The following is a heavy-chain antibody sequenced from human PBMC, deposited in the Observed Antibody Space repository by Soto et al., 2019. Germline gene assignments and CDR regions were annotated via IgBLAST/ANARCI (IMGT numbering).Heavy chain of an antibody. CDR2: TYYRSKWYN. V-gene: IGHV6-1*01. D-gene: IGHD6-13*01. CDR3: ARGRPTPPYSSSWTFDF. J-gene: IGHJ4*02. CDR1: GDSVSSNSAA. Sequence: QVQLQQSGPGLVKPSQTLSLTCAISGDSVSSNSAAWNWIRQSPSRGLEWLGRTYYRSKWYNDYAVSVKGRITLNPDTSKTQFSLQLNSVTPEDTAVYYCARGRPTPPYSSSWTFDFWGQVTLVTVSS.